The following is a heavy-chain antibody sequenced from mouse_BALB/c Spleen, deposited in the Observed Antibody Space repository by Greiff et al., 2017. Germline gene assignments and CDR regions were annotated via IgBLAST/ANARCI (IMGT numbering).Heavy chain of an antibody. D-gene: IGHD1-1*02. CDR1: GFTFSSFG. Sequence: EVQRVESGGGLVQPGGSRKLSCAASGFTFSSFGMHWVRQAPEKGLEWVAYISSGSSTIYYADTVKGRFTISRDNPKNTLFLQMTSLRSEDTAMYYCARDVVRHAFAYWGQGTLVTVSA. V-gene: IGHV5-17*02. CDR3: ARDVVRHAFAY. CDR2: ISSGSSTI. J-gene: IGHJ3*01.